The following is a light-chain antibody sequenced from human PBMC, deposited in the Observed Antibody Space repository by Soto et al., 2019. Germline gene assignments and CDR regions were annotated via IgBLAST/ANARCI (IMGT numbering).Light chain of an antibody. Sequence: SALTQPASVSGSPGQSITIPCTGTSSDVGAYNYVSWYQQHPGKAPKLMIYDVNIRPSGVSNRFSGSKSGNTASLTISGLQAEDEADYYCTSWTTSTTMKFGGGTKLTVL. J-gene: IGLJ2*01. V-gene: IGLV2-14*01. CDR1: SSDVGAYNY. CDR2: DVN. CDR3: TSWTTSTTMK.